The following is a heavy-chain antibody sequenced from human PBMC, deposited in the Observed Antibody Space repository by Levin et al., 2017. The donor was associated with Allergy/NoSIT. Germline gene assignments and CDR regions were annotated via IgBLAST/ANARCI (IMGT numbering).Heavy chain of an antibody. CDR1: GGSISSYY. V-gene: IGHV4-59*01. CDR2: IYYSGST. J-gene: IGHJ2*01. Sequence: KSSETLSLTCTVSGGSISSYYWSWIRQPPGKGLEWIGYIYYSGSTNYNPSLKSRVTISVDTSKNQFSLKLSSVTAADTAVYYCARDLATDDHWYFDLWGRGTLVTVSS. CDR3: ARDLATDDHWYFDL. D-gene: IGHD5-12*01.